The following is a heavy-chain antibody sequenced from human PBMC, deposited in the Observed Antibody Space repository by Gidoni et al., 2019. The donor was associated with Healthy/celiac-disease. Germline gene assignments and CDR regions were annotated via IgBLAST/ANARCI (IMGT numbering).Heavy chain of an antibody. D-gene: IGHD6-13*01. Sequence: QVQLQQWGAGLLKPSETLSLTCAVYGGSSSGYYWSWIRQPPGKGLEWIGEINHSGSPNYNPSLKSRVTISVDTSKNQFSLKLSSVTAADTAVYYCATRVIAAAGTGYFQHWGQGTLVTVSS. V-gene: IGHV4-34*01. CDR1: GGSSSGYY. J-gene: IGHJ1*01. CDR2: INHSGSP. CDR3: ATRVIAAAGTGYFQH.